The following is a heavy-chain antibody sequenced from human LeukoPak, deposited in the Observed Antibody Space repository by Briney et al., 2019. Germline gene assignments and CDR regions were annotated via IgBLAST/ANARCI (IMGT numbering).Heavy chain of an antibody. CDR2: ISGSGGST. D-gene: IGHD1-26*01. V-gene: IGHV3-23*01. CDR3: ARGGIVGATSNHGWFDP. J-gene: IGHJ5*02. Sequence: GGSLRLSCAASGFTFSSYAMSWVRQAPGKGLEWVSAISGSGGSTYYADSVKGRFTISRDNSKNTLYLQMGSLRAEDMAVYHCARGGIVGATSNHGWFDPWGQGTLVTVSS. CDR1: GFTFSSYA.